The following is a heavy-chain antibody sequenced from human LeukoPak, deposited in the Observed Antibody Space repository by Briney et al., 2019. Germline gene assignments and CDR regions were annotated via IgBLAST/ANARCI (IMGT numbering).Heavy chain of an antibody. J-gene: IGHJ6*02. CDR3: ARSGPRYGMDV. Sequence: GASVKVSCKASGGTFSSYAISWVRQAPGQGLEWMGRIIPILGIANYAQKFQGRVTITADKSTSPAYMELSSLRSEDTAVYYCARSGPRYGMDVWGQGTTVTVSS. CDR1: GGTFSSYA. CDR2: IIPILGIA. D-gene: IGHD3-10*01. V-gene: IGHV1-69*04.